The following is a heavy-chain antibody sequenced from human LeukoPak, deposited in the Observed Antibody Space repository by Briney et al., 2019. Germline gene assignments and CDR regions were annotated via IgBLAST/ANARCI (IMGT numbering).Heavy chain of an antibody. CDR3: AREGSMVRGVGIFGFDY. D-gene: IGHD3-10*01. V-gene: IGHV1-3*03. CDR2: MNAGNGNT. CDR1: GFTFSSYA. J-gene: IGHJ4*02. Sequence: GGSLRLSCAASGFTFSSYAMHWVRQAPGQRLEWMGWMNAGNGNTKYSQKFQGRVTITRDTSASTAYMELSSLKSEDMAVYYCAREGSMVRGVGIFGFDYWGQGTLVTVSS.